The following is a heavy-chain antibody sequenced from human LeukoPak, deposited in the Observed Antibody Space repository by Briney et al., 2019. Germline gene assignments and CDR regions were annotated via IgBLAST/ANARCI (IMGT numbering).Heavy chain of an antibody. V-gene: IGHV3-23*01. J-gene: IGHJ4*02. CDR1: GFTFNSYV. D-gene: IGHD6-19*01. CDR2: ITSSAGST. Sequence: GGSLRLSCAASGFTFNSYVMSWVRHAPGKGLEWVSGITSSAGSTYYADSVKGRFTISRDNSENTLYLQMNNLRGEDTAVYYCAKVSGWGSRVRSFEYWGQGTLVTVSS. CDR3: AKVSGWGSRVRSFEY.